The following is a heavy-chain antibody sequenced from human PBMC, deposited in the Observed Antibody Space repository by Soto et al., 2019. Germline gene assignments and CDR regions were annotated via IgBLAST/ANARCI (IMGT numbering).Heavy chain of an antibody. Sequence: SETLSLTCTVSGDTSTSYYWGWIRQAPGKGLEWIGHIHNSGKSTHNPSLNGRVTISIDMSKKQFSLKLTSLTSADTAVYYCARDFYDSVGYTWFDSWSQGTLVTVSS. CDR2: IHNSGKS. CDR3: ARDFYDSVGYTWFDS. J-gene: IGHJ5*01. D-gene: IGHD3-22*01. V-gene: IGHV4-59*01. CDR1: GDTSTSYY.